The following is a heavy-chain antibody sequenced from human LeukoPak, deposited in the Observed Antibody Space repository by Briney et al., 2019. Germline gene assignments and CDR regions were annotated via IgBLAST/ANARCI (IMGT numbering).Heavy chain of an antibody. CDR2: INPNTGDT. Sequence: GASVKVSCKASGYTFTSYYMHWVRQAPGQGPEWMGWINPNTGDTHYALKFQGRVTMTRDTSISTTYMDLSRLTSDDTAVYYCARDLTGTSDYWGQGTLLTVSS. J-gene: IGHJ4*02. CDR1: GYTFTSYY. V-gene: IGHV1-2*02. D-gene: IGHD1-20*01. CDR3: ARDLTGTSDY.